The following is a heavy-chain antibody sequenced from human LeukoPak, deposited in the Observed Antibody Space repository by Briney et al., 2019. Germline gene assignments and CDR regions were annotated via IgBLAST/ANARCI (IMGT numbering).Heavy chain of an antibody. CDR1: GFTVSSNY. CDR3: ARVRGYGSGSYYYYYYYMDV. J-gene: IGHJ6*03. Sequence: GGPLRLSCAASGFTVSSNYMSWVRQAPGKGLEWVSVIYSGGSTYYADSVKGRFTISRDNSKNTLYLQMNSLRAEDTAVYYCARVRGYGSGSYYYYYYYMDVWGKGTTVTISS. V-gene: IGHV3-66*01. CDR2: IYSGGST. D-gene: IGHD3-10*01.